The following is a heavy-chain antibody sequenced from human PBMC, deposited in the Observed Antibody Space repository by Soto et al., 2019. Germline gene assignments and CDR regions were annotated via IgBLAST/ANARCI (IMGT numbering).Heavy chain of an antibody. CDR2: IYPGDSDT. V-gene: IGHV5-51*01. CDR3: SRGGRASVMVAHSYYYYYGMDV. D-gene: IGHD2-15*01. CDR1: GYSFTSYL. J-gene: IGHJ6*01. Sequence: GEPLKISFKGSGYSFTSYLICWVRQMPGKGLEWLGIIYPGDSDTRYSPSFQGQVTISADKSISPAYLQWSSLKASDTAMYYCSRGGRASVMVAHSYYYYYGMDVWGQGTTVTVSS.